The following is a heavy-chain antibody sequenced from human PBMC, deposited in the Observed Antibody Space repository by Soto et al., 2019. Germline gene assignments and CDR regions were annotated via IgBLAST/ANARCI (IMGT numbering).Heavy chain of an antibody. CDR2: IIPIFGTA. V-gene: IGHV1-69*13. J-gene: IGHJ5*02. CDR3: ARSPRYDFWSGYHNWFDP. D-gene: IGHD3-3*01. CDR1: GGTFSSYA. Sequence: SVKVSCKASGGTFSSYAISWLRQAPGQGLEWMGGIIPIFGTANYAQKFQGRVTITADESTSTAYMELSSLRSEDTAVYYCARSPRYDFWSGYHNWFDPWGQGTLVTVSS.